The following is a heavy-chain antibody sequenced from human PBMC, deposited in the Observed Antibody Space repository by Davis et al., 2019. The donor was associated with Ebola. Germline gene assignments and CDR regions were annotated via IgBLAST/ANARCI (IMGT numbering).Heavy chain of an antibody. CDR2: LYHGGGT. CDR3: ARHGVLLWFGDLDY. V-gene: IGHV4-38-2*02. CDR1: GYSISSGYY. Sequence: MPSETLSLTCTVSGYSISSGYYWGWIRQPPGKGLEWIGNLYHGGGTNYSPSLKSRLTISVDTSKNQFSLKLRSVTAEDTAVYYCARHGVLLWFGDLDYWGQGTLVTVSS. J-gene: IGHJ4*02. D-gene: IGHD3-10*01.